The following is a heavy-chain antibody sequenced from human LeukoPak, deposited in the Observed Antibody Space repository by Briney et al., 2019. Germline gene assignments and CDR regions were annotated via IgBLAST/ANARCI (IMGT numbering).Heavy chain of an antibody. D-gene: IGHD4-17*01. V-gene: IGHV3-33*06. CDR1: GFTFSSYG. Sequence: PGRSLRLSCAASGFTFSSYGMHWVRQAPGKGLEWVAVIWYDGSNKYYADSVKGRFTISRVNSKNTLYLQMNSLRAEDTAVYYCAKVVSTVTTRDHDAFDIWGQGTMVTVSS. CDR2: IWYDGSNK. J-gene: IGHJ3*02. CDR3: AKVVSTVTTRDHDAFDI.